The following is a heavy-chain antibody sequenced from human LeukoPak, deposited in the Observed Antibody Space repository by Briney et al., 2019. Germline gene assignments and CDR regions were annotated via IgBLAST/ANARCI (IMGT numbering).Heavy chain of an antibody. CDR2: ISGLGGST. D-gene: IGHD2-15*01. CDR1: GFTFSSYA. V-gene: IGHV3-23*01. Sequence: GGSLRLSCAASGFTFSSYAMSWVRQAPGKGLEWVSGISGLGGSTYYADSVKGRFTISRDNSKNTLYLQMNSLRAEDTAVYYCAKDSSASCYSPLDYWGQGTLVTVSS. J-gene: IGHJ4*02. CDR3: AKDSSASCYSPLDY.